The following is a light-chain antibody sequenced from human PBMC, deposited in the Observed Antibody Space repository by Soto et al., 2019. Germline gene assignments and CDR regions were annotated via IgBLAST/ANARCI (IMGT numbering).Light chain of an antibody. CDR2: RAS. CDR1: QIINTW. V-gene: IGKV1-5*03. CDR3: QQRETYSGT. J-gene: IGKJ3*01. Sequence: DIQMTQSPSSLSASVGDRVTITCRASQIINTWLAWYQQKPGKAPKLLIYRASNLVNGVPSRFSGSGSGTDFTLTISSLQPDDFSIYYCQQRETYSGTFGPGTKVDL.